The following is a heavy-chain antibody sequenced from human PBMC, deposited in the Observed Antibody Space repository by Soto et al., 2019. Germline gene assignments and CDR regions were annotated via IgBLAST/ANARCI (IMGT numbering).Heavy chain of an antibody. CDR3: ATANTPYAFDT. J-gene: IGHJ3*02. CDR1: GLTFSISW. CDR2: INPAGNVQ. V-gene: IGHV3-7*01. Sequence: VQLVESGGGLVQPGESLRLSCTASGLTFSISWMTWVRQAPGEGLEWVSNINPAGNVQHYADSVKERFTISRDNAKNSLFLQMSGLRVEDTAVYYCATANTPYAFDTWGQGTMVTVSS.